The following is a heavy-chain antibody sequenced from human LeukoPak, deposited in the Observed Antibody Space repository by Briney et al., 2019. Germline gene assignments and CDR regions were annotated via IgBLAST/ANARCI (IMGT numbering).Heavy chain of an antibody. D-gene: IGHD3-10*01. CDR3: ARVHHYYGSGSPSPGGWFDP. CDR1: GGTFSIYA. V-gene: IGHV1-69*13. CDR2: IITMFGTA. J-gene: IGHJ5*02. Sequence: AASVKVSCKASGGTFSIYAISWVRQAPGQGLEWMGGIITMFGTANYAQKFQGRVTITADESTGTAYMELSSLRSEDTAVYYCARVHHYYGSGSPSPGGWFDPWGQGTLVTVSS.